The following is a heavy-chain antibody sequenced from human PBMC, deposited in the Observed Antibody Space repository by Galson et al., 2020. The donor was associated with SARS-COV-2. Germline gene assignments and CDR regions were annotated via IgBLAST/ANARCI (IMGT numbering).Heavy chain of an antibody. D-gene: IGHD2-2*01. CDR1: GYTFTSYG. Sequence: KISCKASGYTFTSYGISWVRQAPGQGLEWMGWIRAYNGNTNYAQKLQGRVTMTTDTSTSTAYMELSSLRSDDTAVYYCARDVWGPTMVVPAEDAFDIWGQGTMVTVSS. J-gene: IGHJ3*02. V-gene: IGHV1-18*04. CDR3: ARDVWGPTMVVPAEDAFDI. CDR2: IRAYNGNT.